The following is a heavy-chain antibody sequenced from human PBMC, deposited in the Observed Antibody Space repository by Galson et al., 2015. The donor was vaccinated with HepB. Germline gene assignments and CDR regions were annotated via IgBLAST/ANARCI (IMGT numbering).Heavy chain of an antibody. CDR3: ARGLLRPYGSGRYYYYGMDV. J-gene: IGHJ6*02. CDR2: INHSGST. CDR1: GGSFSGYY. Sequence: ETLSLTCAVYGGSFSGYYWSWIRQPPGKGLEWIGEINHSGSTNYNPSLKSRVTISVDTSKNQFSLKLSSVTAADTAVYYCARGLLRPYGSGRYYYYGMDVWGQGTTVTVSS. V-gene: IGHV4-34*01. D-gene: IGHD3-10*01.